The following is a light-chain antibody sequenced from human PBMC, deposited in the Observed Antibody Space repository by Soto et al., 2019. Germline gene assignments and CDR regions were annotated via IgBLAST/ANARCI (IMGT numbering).Light chain of an antibody. CDR2: DVN. V-gene: IGLV2-14*03. CDR1: SSDIGAYNF. CDR3: TSWTTSTTMI. Sequence: QSALTQPASVSGSPGQSITISCTGTSSDIGAYNFVSWYQQHPGKAPKLILYDVNIRPSGVSNRFSGSKSGNTASLTISGLQAEEEADYYCTSWTTSTTMIFGGGTKLTVL. J-gene: IGLJ2*01.